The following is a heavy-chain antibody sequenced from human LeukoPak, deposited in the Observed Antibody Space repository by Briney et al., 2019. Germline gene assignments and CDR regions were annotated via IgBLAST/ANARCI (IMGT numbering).Heavy chain of an antibody. J-gene: IGHJ6*03. Sequence: PGGSLRLSCAASGFTFSSYSMNWVRQAPGKGLEWVSYISSSSSTIYYADSVKGRFTISRDNAKNSLYLQMNSLRAEDTAVYYCAGGPYDSSGYYSEPALDYYYYYMDVWGKGTTVTVSS. CDR3: AGGPYDSSGYYSEPALDYYYYYMDV. CDR1: GFTFSSYS. D-gene: IGHD3-22*01. CDR2: ISSSSSTI. V-gene: IGHV3-48*01.